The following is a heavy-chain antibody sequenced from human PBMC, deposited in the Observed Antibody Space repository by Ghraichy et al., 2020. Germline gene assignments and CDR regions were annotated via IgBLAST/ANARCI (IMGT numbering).Heavy chain of an antibody. Sequence: SETLSLTCAVYGGSFSGSHWSWIRQSPGKGLAWIGEISDSGYTNYTPSLKSRVTISLDTSKNQFSLNLRSVTAADTAIYYCTRVGDFCGSWSPHGFDPWGQGTLVTVSS. J-gene: IGHJ5*02. CDR3: TRVGDFCGSWSPHGFDP. D-gene: IGHD3-10*01. CDR2: ISDSGYT. V-gene: IGHV4-34*01. CDR1: GGSFSGSH.